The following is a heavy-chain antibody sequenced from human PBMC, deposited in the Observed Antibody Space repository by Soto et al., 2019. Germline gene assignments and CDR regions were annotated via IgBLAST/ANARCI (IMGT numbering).Heavy chain of an antibody. J-gene: IGHJ4*02. CDR1: GGTFSSYA. CDR3: AGGFLGYCSSTSCHNDY. CDR2: IIPIFGTA. Sequence: VQLVQSGAEVKKPGSSVKVSCKASGGTFSSYAISWVRQAPGQGLEWMGGIIPIFGTANYAQKFQGRVTITADESTSTAYMELSSLRSEDTAVYYCAGGFLGYCSSTSCHNDYWGQGTLVTVSS. D-gene: IGHD2-2*02. V-gene: IGHV1-69*01.